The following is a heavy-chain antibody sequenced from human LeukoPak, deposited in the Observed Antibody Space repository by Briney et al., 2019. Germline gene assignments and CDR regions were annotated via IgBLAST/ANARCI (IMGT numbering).Heavy chain of an antibody. V-gene: IGHV4-31*03. CDR1: GGSISSGGYY. CDR3: ARGSNWNYGPPFDY. D-gene: IGHD1-7*01. Sequence: SQTLSLTCTVSGGSISSGGYYWSWIRQHPGKGLEWIGYIYYSGSTYYNPSLRSRVTISIDTSKNQFSLKLTSVTAADTAVYYCARGSNWNYGPPFDYWGQGTLVTVSS. J-gene: IGHJ4*02. CDR2: IYYSGST.